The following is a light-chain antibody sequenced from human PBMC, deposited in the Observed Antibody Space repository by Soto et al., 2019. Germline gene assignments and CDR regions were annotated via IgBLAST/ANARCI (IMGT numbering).Light chain of an antibody. CDR3: QQSYSTPRDT. CDR1: QSISRY. CDR2: AAS. J-gene: IGKJ3*01. V-gene: IGKV1-39*01. Sequence: DIQMTQSPSSLSASVGDRVTITCRASQSISRYLNWYQQKPGKAPKLLIYAASSLQSGVPSRFSGSGSGTDFTLTISSLQPEDFATYYCQQSYSTPRDTFGPGTKVDIK.